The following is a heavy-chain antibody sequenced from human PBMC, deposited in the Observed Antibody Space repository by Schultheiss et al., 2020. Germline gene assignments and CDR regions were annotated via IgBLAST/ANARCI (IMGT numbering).Heavy chain of an antibody. CDR3: ARDKGSRYYYGMDV. CDR2: IGTAGDT. Sequence: GGSLRLSCAASGFTFSSYGMHWVRQAPGKGLEWVSAIGTAGDTYYPGSVKGRFTISRDNSKNTLYLQMNSLRAEDTAVYYCARDKGSRYYYGMDVWGKGTTVTVSS. J-gene: IGHJ6*04. CDR1: GFTFSSYG. D-gene: IGHD6-13*01. V-gene: IGHV3-NL1*01.